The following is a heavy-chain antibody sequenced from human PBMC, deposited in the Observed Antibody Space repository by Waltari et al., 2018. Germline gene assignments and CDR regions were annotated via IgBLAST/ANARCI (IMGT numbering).Heavy chain of an antibody. CDR1: GGSISSYY. CDR3: ARELFHYWYFDL. D-gene: IGHD2-21*01. CDR2: IYSSGST. J-gene: IGHJ2*01. Sequence: QVQLQESGPGLVKPSETLSLTCPVSGGSISSYYWSWIRQPPGTGLEWIGYIYSSGSTNDNPSLKSRVTISVDTSKNHFSLKLCSVTAADTAVYYCARELFHYWYFDLWGRGTLVTVSS. V-gene: IGHV4-59*01.